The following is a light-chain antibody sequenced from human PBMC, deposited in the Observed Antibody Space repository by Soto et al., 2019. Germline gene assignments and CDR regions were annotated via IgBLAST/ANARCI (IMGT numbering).Light chain of an antibody. CDR2: WAS. Sequence: DIVMTQSPDSLAVSLGERATINCKSSQSVLYSSNNKNYLAWYQQKPGQPLKLLIHWASTRQSGVPDRFSGSGSGTDFTLTISSLQAEDVAVYYCQQYYTTPLTFGQGTKVEIK. CDR1: QSVLYSSNNKNY. V-gene: IGKV4-1*01. CDR3: QQYYTTPLT. J-gene: IGKJ4*01.